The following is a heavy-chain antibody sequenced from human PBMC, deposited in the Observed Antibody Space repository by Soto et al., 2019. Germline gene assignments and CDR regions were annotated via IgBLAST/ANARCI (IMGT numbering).Heavy chain of an antibody. J-gene: IGHJ4*02. D-gene: IGHD1-26*01. CDR2: IIPIFGTA. Sequence: QVQLVQSGAEVKKPGSSVKVSCKASGGTFSSYAISWVRQAPGQGVEWMGGIIPIFGTANYAQKFQGRVTITADESTSTAYMELSSLRSEDTAVYYCARSRKRNSGSSRDFDYWGQGTLVTVSS. CDR3: ARSRKRNSGSSRDFDY. CDR1: GGTFSSYA. V-gene: IGHV1-69*01.